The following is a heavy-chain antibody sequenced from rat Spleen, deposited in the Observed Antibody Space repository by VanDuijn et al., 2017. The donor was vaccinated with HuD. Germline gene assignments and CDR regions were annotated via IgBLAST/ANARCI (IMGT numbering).Heavy chain of an antibody. D-gene: IGHD4-3*01. CDR1: GFSLTGYN. V-gene: IGHV2-30*01. Sequence: QVQVKESGPGLVQPSQTLSLTCTVSGFSLTGYNVHWVRQPTGKGLEWMGVIWTGGTTDYNSALKSRLTIGRDTSKSQVFLKINSLQTEDTAIYYCTRSYNSGTGFAYWGQGTLVTVSS. J-gene: IGHJ3*01. CDR3: TRSYNSGTGFAY. CDR2: IWTGGTT.